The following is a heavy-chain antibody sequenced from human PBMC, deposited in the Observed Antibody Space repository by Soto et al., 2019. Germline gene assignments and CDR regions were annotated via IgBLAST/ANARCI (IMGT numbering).Heavy chain of an antibody. J-gene: IGHJ6*02. CDR3: ATPTSTEDYYYGMDV. V-gene: IGHV4-30-4*01. Sequence: QVQLQESGPGLVKPSQTLSLTCTVSGGSISSGDYYWSWIRQPPGTGLEWIGYIYYSGSTYYNPSLKSRVTISVDTSKNQFSRKLSSVTAADTAVYYCATPTSTEDYYYGMDVWGQGTTVTVSS. CDR1: GGSISSGDYY. CDR2: IYYSGST. D-gene: IGHD1-26*01.